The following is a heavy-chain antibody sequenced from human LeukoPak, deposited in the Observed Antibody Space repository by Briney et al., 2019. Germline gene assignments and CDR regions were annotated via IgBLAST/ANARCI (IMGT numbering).Heavy chain of an antibody. J-gene: IGHJ4*02. V-gene: IGHV3-7*03. CDR3: VRSLGGGSY. CDR2: INQDASQE. CDR1: GFSFSSYW. Sequence: QTGGSLGLSCAASGFSFSSYWMSWVRQAPGKGLQWVANINQDASQEYYLDSVKGRFTISRDNAKNSLYLQMNSLRVEDTAIYYCVRSLGGGSYWGQGTLVIVSP. D-gene: IGHD5-12*01.